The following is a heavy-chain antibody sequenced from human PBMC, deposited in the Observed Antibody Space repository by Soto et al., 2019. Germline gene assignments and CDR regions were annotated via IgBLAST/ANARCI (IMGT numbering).Heavy chain of an antibody. V-gene: IGHV4-34*01. D-gene: IGHD1-7*01. CDR3: ARYNWNYVWFDP. J-gene: IGHJ5*02. CDR1: GGSFSGYY. CDR2: INHGGST. Sequence: QVQLQQWGAGLLKPSETLSLTCAVYGGSFSGYYWSWIRQPPGKGLEWIGEINHGGSTNYNPSLKSRVTISVDASKNQFSLKLSSVTAADTAVYYCARYNWNYVWFDPWGQGSLVTVAS.